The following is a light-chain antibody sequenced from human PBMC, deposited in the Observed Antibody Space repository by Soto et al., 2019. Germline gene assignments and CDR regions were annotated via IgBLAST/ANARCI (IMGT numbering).Light chain of an antibody. CDR2: AAS. V-gene: IGKV1-8*01. CDR3: QQYYSYPRT. Sequence: AIRMTQSPSSFSASTPERLTITCRASQGISSYLAWYQQKPGKAPKLLIYAASTLQSGVPSRFSGSGSGTDFTLTISCLQSEDFATYYCQQYYSYPRTFGQGTKVDI. J-gene: IGKJ1*01. CDR1: QGISSY.